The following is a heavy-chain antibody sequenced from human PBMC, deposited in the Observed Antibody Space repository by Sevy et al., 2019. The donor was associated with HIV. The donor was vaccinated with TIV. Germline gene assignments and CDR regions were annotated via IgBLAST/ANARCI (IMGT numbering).Heavy chain of an antibody. CDR2: IYYSGNT. V-gene: IGHV4-59*08. J-gene: IGHJ3*02. Sequence: SETLSLTCTVSGYSLSSYYWSGMRQPPGKGLEWSGDIYYSGNTNYNPSLKSRVTISVDKSKNQFSLKLISVTAADTAVYYCATIPLYYGAFDIWGQGTLVTVSS. CDR3: ATIPLYYGAFDI. D-gene: IGHD3-16*01. CDR1: GYSLSSYY.